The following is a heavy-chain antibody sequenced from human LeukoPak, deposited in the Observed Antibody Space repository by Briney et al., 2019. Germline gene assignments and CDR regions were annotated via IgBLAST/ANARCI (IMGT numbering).Heavy chain of an antibody. CDR1: GFTFGGYG. CDR3: AQVRPPSGSGWYGGDDY. Sequence: PGGSLRLSCAASGFTFGGYGRNWFGQVPGRGRGGVSVIVGDGSSTTYADSVKGRFTISRDNSKNTLYLQMNSLRVEDTAVYYCAQVRPPSGSGWYGGDDYWGQGILVTVSS. CDR2: IVGDGSST. J-gene: IGHJ4*02. D-gene: IGHD6-19*01. V-gene: IGHV3-74*01.